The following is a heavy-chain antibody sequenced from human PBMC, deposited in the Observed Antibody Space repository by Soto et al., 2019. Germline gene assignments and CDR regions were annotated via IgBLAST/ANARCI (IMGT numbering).Heavy chain of an antibody. V-gene: IGHV3-7*05. CDR1: GFTFSSYW. CDR2: IKQDGSEK. Sequence: GGSLRLSCAASGFTFSSYWMSWVRQAPGKGLEWVANIKQDGSEKYYVDPVKGRFTISRDNAKNSLYLQMNSLRAEDTAVYYCARDNRVLNYYYYYYGMDVWGQGTTVTVSS. CDR3: ARDNRVLNYYYYYYGMDV. D-gene: IGHD1-7*01. J-gene: IGHJ6*02.